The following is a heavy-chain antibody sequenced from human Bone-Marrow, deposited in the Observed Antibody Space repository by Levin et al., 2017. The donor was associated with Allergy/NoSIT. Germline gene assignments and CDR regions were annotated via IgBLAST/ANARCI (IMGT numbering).Heavy chain of an antibody. CDR1: GFTFSDYY. V-gene: IGHV3-11*01. Sequence: MAGGSLRLSCAASGFTFSDYYMSWIRQAPGKGLEWVSYISSSGSTIYYADSVKGRFTISRDNAKNSLYLQMNSLRAEDTAVYYCARGGGAGSGFPGALWYFDLWGRGTLVTVSS. CDR2: ISSSGSTI. D-gene: IGHD3-22*01. J-gene: IGHJ2*01. CDR3: ARGGGAGSGFPGALWYFDL.